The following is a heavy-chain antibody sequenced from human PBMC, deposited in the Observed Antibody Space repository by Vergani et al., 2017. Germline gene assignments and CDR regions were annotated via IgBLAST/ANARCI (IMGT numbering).Heavy chain of an antibody. CDR2: IYYSGST. CDR3: ARGGDWGTSLAFDI. D-gene: IGHD3-16*01. V-gene: IGHV4-59*11. Sequence: QVQLQESGPGLVKPSETLSLTCTVSGGSISSHYWSWIRQPPGKGLEWIGYIYYSGSTNYNPSLKSRVTISVDTSKNQFSLKLSSVTAADTAVYYWARGGDWGTSLAFDIWGQGTMVTVSS. J-gene: IGHJ3*02. CDR1: GGSISSHY.